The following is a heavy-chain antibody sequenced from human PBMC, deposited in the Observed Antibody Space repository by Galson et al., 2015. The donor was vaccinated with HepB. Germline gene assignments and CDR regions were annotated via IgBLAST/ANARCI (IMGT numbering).Heavy chain of an antibody. D-gene: IGHD3-22*01. J-gene: IGHJ4*02. V-gene: IGHV3-48*01. CDR3: ARADSSEWHFEY. CDR2: INSNSKSI. Sequence: SLRLSCAASGFTFNTYSMNWVRQAPGKGLEWISYINSNSKSIYYAESVKGRFAISRDNARNSLHLQMNSLRAEDTAVYYCARADSSEWHFEYWGQGTLVTVSS. CDR1: GFTFNTYS.